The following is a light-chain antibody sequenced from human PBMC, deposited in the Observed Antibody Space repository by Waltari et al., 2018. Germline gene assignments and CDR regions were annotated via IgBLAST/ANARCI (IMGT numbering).Light chain of an antibody. J-gene: IGLJ1*01. CDR3: QVWDTSIDVGV. V-gene: IGLV3-21*04. CDR1: IVGSES. Sequence: SFVLPQPPSVSVAPGGTAKIPCGGSIVGSESVHLYQQKPGQAPVLVIYYDNDRPAGIPERFSGFTSGNTATLTISRVEAGDEADYYCQVWDTSIDVGVFGTGTKVTVL. CDR2: YDN.